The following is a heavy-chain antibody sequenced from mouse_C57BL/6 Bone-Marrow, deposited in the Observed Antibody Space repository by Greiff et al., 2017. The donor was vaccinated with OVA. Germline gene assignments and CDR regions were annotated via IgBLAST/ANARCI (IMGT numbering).Heavy chain of an antibody. CDR2: IYPGSGST. Sequence: VQLQQPGAELVKPGASVKMSCKASGYTFTSYWITWVKQRPGQGLEWIGDIYPGSGSTNYNEKFKSKATLTVDKSSSTAYMQLSSLTSEDSAVYYCARGTTVVATDWGQGTTLTVSS. CDR1: GYTFTSYW. D-gene: IGHD1-1*01. CDR3: ARGTTVVATD. V-gene: IGHV1-55*01. J-gene: IGHJ2*01.